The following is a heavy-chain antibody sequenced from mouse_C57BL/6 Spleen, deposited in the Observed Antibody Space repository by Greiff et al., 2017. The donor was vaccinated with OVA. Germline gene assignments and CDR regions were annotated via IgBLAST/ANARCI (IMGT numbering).Heavy chain of an antibody. CDR2: INPNNGGT. CDR3: ASKMRFDY. V-gene: IGHV1-26*01. J-gene: IGHJ2*01. CDR1: GYTFTDYY. Sequence: VQLQQSGPELVKPGASVKISCKASGYTFTDYYMNWVKQSHGKSLEWIGDINPNNGGTSYNQKFKGKATLTVDKSSSTAYMELRSLTSEDSAVYYCASKMRFDYWGQGTTLTVSS.